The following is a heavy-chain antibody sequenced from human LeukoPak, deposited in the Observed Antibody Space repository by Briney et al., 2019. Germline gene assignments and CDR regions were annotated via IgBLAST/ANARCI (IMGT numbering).Heavy chain of an antibody. J-gene: IGHJ4*02. CDR3: ARKTGDC. CDR2: IKQDGSEK. Sequence: GGSLRLSCVVSGFTFSSYAMSWVRQAPGTGLEWVANIKQDGSEKYYVDSVKGRFTISRDNAKNSLYLQMNSLRVEDTAVYYCARKTGDCWGQGTLVIVSS. CDR1: GFTFSSYA. D-gene: IGHD1-14*01. V-gene: IGHV3-7*01.